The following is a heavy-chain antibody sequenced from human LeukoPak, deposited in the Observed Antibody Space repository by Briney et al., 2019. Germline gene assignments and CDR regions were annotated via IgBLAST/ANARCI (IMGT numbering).Heavy chain of an antibody. D-gene: IGHD3-22*01. Sequence: RASVKVSCKASGYTFTSYDINWVRQATGQGLEWMGWMNPNSGNTGYAQKFQGRVTMTRNTSISTAYMELSSLRSEDTAVYYCARGRTHYYDSSGYYARDYWGQGTLVTVSS. J-gene: IGHJ4*02. CDR2: MNPNSGNT. V-gene: IGHV1-8*01. CDR1: GYTFTSYD. CDR3: ARGRTHYYDSSGYYARDY.